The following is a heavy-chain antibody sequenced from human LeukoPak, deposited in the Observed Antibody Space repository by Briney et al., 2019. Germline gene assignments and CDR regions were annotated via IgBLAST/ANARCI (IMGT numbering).Heavy chain of an antibody. CDR3: ARDRPGSSWYDY. J-gene: IGHJ4*02. Sequence: PSETLSLTCTVSGGSISSGGYYWSWIRQHPGKGLEWIGYIYYSGSTYYNPSLKSRVTISVDTSKNQFSLKLSSVTAADTAVYYWARDRPGSSWYDYGGQGPLVTVPS. V-gene: IGHV4-31*03. CDR1: GGSISSGGYY. CDR2: IYYSGST. D-gene: IGHD6-13*01.